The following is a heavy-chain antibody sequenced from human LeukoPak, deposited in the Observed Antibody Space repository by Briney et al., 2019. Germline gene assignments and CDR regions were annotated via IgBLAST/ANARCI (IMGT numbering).Heavy chain of an antibody. V-gene: IGHV1-69*13. Sequence: ASVKVSCKASGGTFSSYAISWVRQAPGQGLEWMGGIIPIFGTANYVQKFQGRVTITADESTSTAYMELSSLRSEDTAVYYCARAAGDRVEPTQPFDYWGQGTLVTVSS. J-gene: IGHJ4*02. CDR2: IIPIFGTA. CDR3: ARAAGDRVEPTQPFDY. CDR1: GGTFSSYA. D-gene: IGHD1-1*01.